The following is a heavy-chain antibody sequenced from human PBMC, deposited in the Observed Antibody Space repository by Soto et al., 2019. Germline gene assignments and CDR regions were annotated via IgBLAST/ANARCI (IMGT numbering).Heavy chain of an antibody. CDR1: GFTFSSYS. CDR3: ARDPYNIVVVPAALNWFDP. D-gene: IGHD2-2*01. V-gene: IGHV3-21*01. CDR2: ISSSSSYI. J-gene: IGHJ5*02. Sequence: PGGSLRLSCAASGFTFSSYSMNWVRQAPGKGLEWVSSISSSSSYIYYADSVKGRFTISRDNAKNSLYLQMNSLRAEDTAVYYCARDPYNIVVVPAALNWFDPWGQGTLVTVSS.